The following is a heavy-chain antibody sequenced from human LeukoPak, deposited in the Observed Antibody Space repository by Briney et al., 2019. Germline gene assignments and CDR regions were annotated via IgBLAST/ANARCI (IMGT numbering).Heavy chain of an antibody. CDR1: GDTLTELS. J-gene: IGHJ4*02. CDR3: ATLPRGHLFDS. V-gene: IGHV1-24*01. CDR2: FVPEDGET. Sequence: ASVKVSCKLSGDTLTELSMHWVRQSPGKGLEWMGGFVPEDGETVYAQKFQGRVTMTEDTSTDTAYMELSSLRSDDTAVYFCATLPRGHLFDSWGQGTLVTVSS. D-gene: IGHD3-10*01.